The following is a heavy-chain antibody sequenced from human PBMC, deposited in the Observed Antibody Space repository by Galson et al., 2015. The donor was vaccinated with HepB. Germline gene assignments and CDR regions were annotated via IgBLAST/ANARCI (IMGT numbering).Heavy chain of an antibody. V-gene: IGHV6-1*01. D-gene: IGHD3-22*01. J-gene: IGHJ2*01. CDR3: ARGSYYDSSGYDYWYFDL. CDR1: GDSVSSHSAA. Sequence: ISGDSVSSHSAAWNWIRQSPSRGLEWLGRTYYRSKWYNDYAVSVKSRITINPDTSKNQFSLQLNSVTPEDTAVYYCARGSYYDSSGYDYWYFDLWGRGTLVTVSS. CDR2: TYYRSKWYN.